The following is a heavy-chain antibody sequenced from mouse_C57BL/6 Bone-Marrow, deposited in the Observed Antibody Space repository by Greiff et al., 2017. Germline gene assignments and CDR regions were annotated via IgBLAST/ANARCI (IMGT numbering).Heavy chain of an antibody. CDR1: GFTFSSYA. CDR2: ISSGGDYI. J-gene: IGHJ3*01. CDR3: TRGDDYGFAY. D-gene: IGHD2-4*01. Sequence: EVMLVESGEGLVKPGGSLKLSCAASGFTFSSYAMSWVRQTPEKRLEWVAYISSGGDYIYYADTVKGRFTISRDTARNTLYLQMSSLKSEDTAMYYCTRGDDYGFAYWGQGTLVTVAA. V-gene: IGHV5-9-1*02.